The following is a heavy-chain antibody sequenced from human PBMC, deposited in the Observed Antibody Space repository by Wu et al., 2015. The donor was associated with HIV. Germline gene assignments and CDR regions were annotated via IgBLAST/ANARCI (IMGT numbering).Heavy chain of an antibody. CDR3: ARERDRYCSGGTCYNGMDV. D-gene: IGHD2-15*01. J-gene: IGHJ6*02. V-gene: IGHV1-69*13. CDR1: GGTFSSYA. Sequence: QVQLVQSGAEVKKPGSSVKVSCKASGGTFSSYAISWVRQAPGQGLEWMGRIIPIFGTANYAQKFQGRVTITADEFTSTAYMELSSLISEDTAVYYCARERDRYCSGGTCYNGMDVWGQGTTVTVSS. CDR2: IIPIFGTA.